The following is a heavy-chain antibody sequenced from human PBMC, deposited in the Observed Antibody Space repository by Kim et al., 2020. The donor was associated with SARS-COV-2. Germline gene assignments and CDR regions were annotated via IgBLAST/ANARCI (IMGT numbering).Heavy chain of an antibody. CDR1: GYTFTGYY. J-gene: IGHJ4*02. V-gene: IGHV1-2*02. D-gene: IGHD2-15*01. CDR3: ARGGYCSDGSCPNRFDY. CDR2: INTNSGGT. Sequence: ASVKVSCKASGYTFTGYYMHWVRQAPGQGLEWMGWINTNSGGTNYAQKFQGRVTMTRDTSISTAFMELSRLRSDDTAVYYCARGGYCSDGSCPNRFDYWGQETLVTVSS.